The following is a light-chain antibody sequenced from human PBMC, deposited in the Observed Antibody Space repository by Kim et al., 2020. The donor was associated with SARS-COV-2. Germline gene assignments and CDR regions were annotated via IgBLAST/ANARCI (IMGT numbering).Light chain of an antibody. CDR3: QHYNNWPRT. J-gene: IGKJ1*01. V-gene: IGKV3-15*01. CDR1: ESGGIN. Sequence: VAPGERAPPSCIVSESGGINLPWLQNATRAAPRLLIYGTFTRATGTPARVSGSGSGTEFPLIISSGLSEVLAVYYCQHYNNWPRTFGQGTKVDIK. CDR2: GTF.